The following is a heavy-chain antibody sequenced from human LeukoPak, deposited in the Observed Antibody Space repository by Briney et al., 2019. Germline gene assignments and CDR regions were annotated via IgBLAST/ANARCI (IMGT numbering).Heavy chain of an antibody. J-gene: IGHJ6*03. V-gene: IGHV1-18*01. D-gene: IGHD6-13*01. Sequence: ASVNVSCKASGYTFTSYGISWVRQAPGQGLEWMGWISAYNGNTNYAQKLQGRVTMTTDTSTSTAYMELRSLRSDDTAVYYCARRSQEQQLVLYYYYYMDVWGKGTTVTVSS. CDR1: GYTFTSYG. CDR3: ARRSQEQQLVLYYYYYMDV. CDR2: ISAYNGNT.